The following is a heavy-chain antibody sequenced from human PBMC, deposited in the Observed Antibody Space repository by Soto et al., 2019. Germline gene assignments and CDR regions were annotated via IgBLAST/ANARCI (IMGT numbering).Heavy chain of an antibody. D-gene: IGHD3-3*01. J-gene: IGHJ4*02. Sequence: EVQLVESGGGLVQPGGSLILSCAASGFTFSRYWMHWVRQAPGKGLVWVSRIDSYGSRTSQVDSVEGRFTISRDNAKNRLYLQMNSLRAEDTAVYYCARGWVEGLSRQPPTDYWGQGTLVTVSS. CDR3: ARGWVEGLSRQPPTDY. CDR1: GFTFSRYW. CDR2: IDSYGSRT. V-gene: IGHV3-74*01.